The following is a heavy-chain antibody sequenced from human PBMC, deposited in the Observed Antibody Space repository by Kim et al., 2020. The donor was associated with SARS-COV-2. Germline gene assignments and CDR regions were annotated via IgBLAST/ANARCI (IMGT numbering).Heavy chain of an antibody. D-gene: IGHD2-15*01. CDR2: IYHSGST. Sequence: SETLSLTCAVSGGSISSSNWWSWVRQPPGKGLEWIGEIYHSGSTNYNPSLKSRVTISVDKSKNQFSLKLSSVTAADTAVYYCARDLRSGYCSGGSCYSTNWFDPWGQGTLVTVSS. CDR1: GGSISSSNW. V-gene: IGHV4-4*02. J-gene: IGHJ5*02. CDR3: ARDLRSGYCSGGSCYSTNWFDP.